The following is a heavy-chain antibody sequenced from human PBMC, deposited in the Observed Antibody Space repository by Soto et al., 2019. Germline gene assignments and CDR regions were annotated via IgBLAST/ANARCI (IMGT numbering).Heavy chain of an antibody. D-gene: IGHD3-22*01. J-gene: IGHJ4*02. CDR2: INPSDGST. CDR3: AAGDSSGYYGG. CDR1: GYTFTSYA. V-gene: IGHV1-46*01. Sequence: ASVKVSCKASGYTFTSYAMHWLRQSPGQGLEWMAIINPSDGSTTYAQKFQGRVTITRDMSTSTAYMELSNLRSEDTAVYYCAAGDSSGYYGGWGQGTQVTVSS.